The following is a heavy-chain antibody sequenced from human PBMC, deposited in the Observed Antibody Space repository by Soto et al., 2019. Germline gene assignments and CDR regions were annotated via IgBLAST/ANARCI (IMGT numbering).Heavy chain of an antibody. V-gene: IGHV3-13*01. J-gene: IGHJ4*02. D-gene: IGHD6-19*01. Sequence: GGSLRLSCAASGFTFSSYDMHWVRQATGKGLEWVSGIGTSGDTYYPGSVKGRFTISRENAKNSLYLQMNSLRAGDTAVYYCARAAKDRSSGWPFDYWGQGTLVTVSS. CDR1: GFTFSSYD. CDR2: IGTSGDT. CDR3: ARAAKDRSSGWPFDY.